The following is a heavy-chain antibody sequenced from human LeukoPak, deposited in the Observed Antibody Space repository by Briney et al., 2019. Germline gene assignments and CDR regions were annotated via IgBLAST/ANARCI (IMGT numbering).Heavy chain of an antibody. Sequence: SETLSLTCTVSGGSISSSSYYWGWIRQPPGKGLEWIGSIYYSGSTYYNPSLKSRVTISVDTSKNQFSLKLSSVTAADTAVYYCARGDGSGALSDSLLGSWGQGTLVTVSS. CDR1: GGSISSSSYY. D-gene: IGHD3-10*01. CDR3: ARGDGSGALSDSLLGS. J-gene: IGHJ4*02. V-gene: IGHV4-39*07. CDR2: IYYSGST.